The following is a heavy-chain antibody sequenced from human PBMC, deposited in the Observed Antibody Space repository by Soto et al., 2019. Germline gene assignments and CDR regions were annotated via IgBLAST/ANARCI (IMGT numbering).Heavy chain of an antibody. V-gene: IGHV4-39*01. CDR3: ARQSDDSSGYYQYLFDY. Sequence: QLQLQESGPGLVKPSETLSLTCTVSGGSISSSSYYWGWIRQPPGQGLEWIGSIYYSGSTYYNPSLKSRVTISVDTAKNQLSLKLSSVTAADTAVYYCARQSDDSSGYYQYLFDYWGQGTLVTVSS. D-gene: IGHD3-22*01. CDR2: IYYSGST. J-gene: IGHJ4*02. CDR1: GGSISSSSYY.